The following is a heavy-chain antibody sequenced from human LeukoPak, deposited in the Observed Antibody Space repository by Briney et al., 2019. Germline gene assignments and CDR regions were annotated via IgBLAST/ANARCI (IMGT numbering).Heavy chain of an antibody. J-gene: IGHJ4*02. Sequence: ASVKVSCKASGYTFTSYYMHWVRLAPGQGLEWMGIINPSGGSTSYAQKFQGRVTMTRDMSTSTVYMELSSLRSDDTAVYYCAREGGRYYYDSSGYAYDYWGQGTLVTVSS. D-gene: IGHD3-22*01. CDR2: INPSGGST. V-gene: IGHV1-46*01. CDR3: AREGGRYYYDSSGYAYDY. CDR1: GYTFTSYY.